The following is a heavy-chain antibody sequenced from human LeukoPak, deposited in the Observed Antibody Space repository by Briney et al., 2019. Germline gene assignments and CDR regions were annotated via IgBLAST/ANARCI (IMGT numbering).Heavy chain of an antibody. CDR3: ARDWNCYDY. D-gene: IGHD1-1*01. CDR1: GGSFSGYY. Sequence: SETLSLTCAVYGGSFSGYYWSWIRQPPGKGLEWIGEINHSGSTNYNPSLKSRVTISVDTSKNQFSLKLSSVTAADTAVYYCARDWNCYDYWGQGTLVTVSS. CDR2: INHSGST. V-gene: IGHV4-34*01. J-gene: IGHJ4*02.